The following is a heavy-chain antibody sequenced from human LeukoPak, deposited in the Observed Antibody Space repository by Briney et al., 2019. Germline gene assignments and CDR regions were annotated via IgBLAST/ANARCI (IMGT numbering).Heavy chain of an antibody. D-gene: IGHD3-16*01. CDR3: AKDHVTWGNRYFDH. CDR1: GYIFTSYD. J-gene: IGHJ4*02. Sequence: SCKASGYIFTSYDINWVRQAPGKGLKWVAFIGHDGTKIYYADSVQGRFTISRDNSKSTLYLEMNNLSGDDTALYYCAKDHVTWGNRYFDHWGQGTLGTVSS. V-gene: IGHV3-30*02. CDR2: IGHDGTKI.